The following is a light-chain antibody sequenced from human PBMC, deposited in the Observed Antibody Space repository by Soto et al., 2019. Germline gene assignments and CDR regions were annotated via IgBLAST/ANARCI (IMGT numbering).Light chain of an antibody. CDR3: QQYGSSRT. CDR2: GAS. Sequence: EIVLTQSPGTLSLSPGERATLSCRASQSVSSSYLVWYQQKPGQAPRLLIYGASSRATGIPDRFSGSGSGTDFTLTISRLEPEDFAVYYCQQYGSSRTFGQGNKVEIK. CDR1: QSVSSSY. V-gene: IGKV3-20*01. J-gene: IGKJ1*01.